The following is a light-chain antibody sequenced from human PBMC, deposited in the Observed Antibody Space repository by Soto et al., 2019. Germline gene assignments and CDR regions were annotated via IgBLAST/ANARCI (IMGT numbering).Light chain of an antibody. Sequence: QSALTQSASVSGSPGQSITISYTGTSSDLAIYNYVSWYQQHPGKAPKLMIYHITKRPSGVPNRFSGSRSGNTASLTISGLQAEDEADYYCCSYTGSRTYVFGTGTKLTVL. CDR2: HIT. CDR1: SSDLAIYNY. J-gene: IGLJ1*01. V-gene: IGLV2-14*03. CDR3: CSYTGSRTYV.